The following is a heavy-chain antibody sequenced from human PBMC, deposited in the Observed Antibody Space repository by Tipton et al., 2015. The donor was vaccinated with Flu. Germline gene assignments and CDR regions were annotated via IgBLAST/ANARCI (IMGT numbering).Heavy chain of an antibody. Sequence: GLVKPSETLSLTCSVSGGSVSVPGYYWTWIRQPPGKGLEYIGQISYSGDTNNNPSLKSRVTISVDASKNSFSLKLTSVTAADTAVYYCARMRARDCTMGVCYLWYFDLWGRGTLVTVS. J-gene: IGHJ2*01. D-gene: IGHD2-8*01. CDR2: ISYSGDT. CDR3: ARMRARDCTMGVCYLWYFDL. CDR1: GGSVSVPGYY. V-gene: IGHV4-61*08.